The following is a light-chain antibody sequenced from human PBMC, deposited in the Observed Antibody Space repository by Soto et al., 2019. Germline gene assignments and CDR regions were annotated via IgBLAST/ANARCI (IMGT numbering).Light chain of an antibody. CDR2: GAS. V-gene: IGKV3-15*01. CDR3: QQYYSWPRT. J-gene: IGKJ1*01. Sequence: EIVLTQSPATLSLSPGERATLSCRASQSVSSNLAWYQQKPGQAPRLLIYGASTRATGIPARFSGSGSGTEFTLTISSLQSEDFAVYYCQQYYSWPRTFGQGTKVDIK. CDR1: QSVSSN.